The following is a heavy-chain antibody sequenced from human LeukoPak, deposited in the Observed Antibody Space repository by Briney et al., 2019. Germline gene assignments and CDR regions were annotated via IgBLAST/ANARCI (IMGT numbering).Heavy chain of an antibody. D-gene: IGHD6-13*01. CDR2: IGTAGDT. Sequence: GGSLRLSCAASGFTFSSYDMHWVRQATGKGLEWVSAIGTAGDTYYPGSVKGRFTISRENAKNSLYLQMNSLRAGDTAVYYCARGVGVAAAGTTRYDYWGQGTLVTVSS. V-gene: IGHV3-13*01. J-gene: IGHJ4*02. CDR3: ARGVGVAAAGTTRYDY. CDR1: GFTFSSYD.